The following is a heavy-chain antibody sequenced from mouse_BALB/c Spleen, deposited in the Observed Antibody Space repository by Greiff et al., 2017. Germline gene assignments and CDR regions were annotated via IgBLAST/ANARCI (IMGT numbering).Heavy chain of an antibody. D-gene: IGHD2-3*01. CDR1: GYTFTDYA. CDR3: ARGGYYSFDY. V-gene: IGHV1S137*01. J-gene: IGHJ2*01. Sequence: QVHVKQSGAELVRPGVSVKISCKGSGYTFTDYAMHWVKQSHAKSLEWIGVISTYYGDASYNQKFKGKATMTVDKSSSTAYMELARLTSEDSAIYYCARGGYYSFDYWGQGTTLTVSS. CDR2: ISTYYGDA.